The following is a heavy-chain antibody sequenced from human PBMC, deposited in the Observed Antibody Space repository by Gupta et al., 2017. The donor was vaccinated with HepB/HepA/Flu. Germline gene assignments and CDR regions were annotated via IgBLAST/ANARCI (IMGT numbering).Heavy chain of an antibody. CDR3: ARNLRKGGMNLAYDS. Sequence: QVQLWASGGGLVRPGGSLRLSCAASGFTFGDFYMSWIRQAPGKALEWVAYIRNPGSTIFYADSVKGRFTIYRDNDKNSMSLPMNNLRVEDQALYYCARNLRKGGMNLAYDSWGQGTLVTVS. CDR2: IRNPGSTI. D-gene: IGHD3-16*01. J-gene: IGHJ4*02. CDR1: GFTFGDFY. V-gene: IGHV3-11*01.